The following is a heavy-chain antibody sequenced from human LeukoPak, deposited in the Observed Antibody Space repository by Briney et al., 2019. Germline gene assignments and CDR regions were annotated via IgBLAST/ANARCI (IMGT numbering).Heavy chain of an antibody. D-gene: IGHD4-17*01. Sequence: AETLSLTCTVSGGSISSYYWSWIRQPPGKGLEWIGEINHSGSTNYNPSLKSRVTISVDTSKNQFSLKLSSVTAADTAVYYCARGPMTTVTPLDYWGQGTLVTVSS. J-gene: IGHJ4*02. CDR3: ARGPMTTVTPLDY. CDR1: GGSISSYY. CDR2: INHSGST. V-gene: IGHV4-34*01.